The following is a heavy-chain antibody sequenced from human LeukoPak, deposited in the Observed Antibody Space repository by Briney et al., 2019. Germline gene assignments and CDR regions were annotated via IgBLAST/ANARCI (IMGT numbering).Heavy chain of an antibody. V-gene: IGHV1-8*03. D-gene: IGHD6-6*01. Sequence: ASVKVSCKASGYTFTSYDINWVRQATGQGLEWMGWMNPNSGNTGYAQKFQGRVTITRNTSISTAYMGLSSLRSEDTAVYYCARGLLYSSSFPYWGQGTLVTVSS. CDR2: MNPNSGNT. CDR3: ARGLLYSSSFPY. CDR1: GYTFTSYD. J-gene: IGHJ4*02.